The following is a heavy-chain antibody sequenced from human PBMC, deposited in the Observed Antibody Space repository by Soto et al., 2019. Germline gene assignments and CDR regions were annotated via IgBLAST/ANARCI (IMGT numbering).Heavy chain of an antibody. Sequence: PGGSLRLSCAASGFTFSSYAMSWVRQAPGKGLEWVSAISGSGGSTYYADSVKGRFTISRDNSKNTLYLQMNSLRAEDTAVYYCSKDLPLQYSGYDRDYYYYYMDVWGKGTTVTVSS. CDR1: GFTFSSYA. CDR2: ISGSGGST. D-gene: IGHD5-12*01. CDR3: SKDLPLQYSGYDRDYYYYYMDV. V-gene: IGHV3-23*01. J-gene: IGHJ6*03.